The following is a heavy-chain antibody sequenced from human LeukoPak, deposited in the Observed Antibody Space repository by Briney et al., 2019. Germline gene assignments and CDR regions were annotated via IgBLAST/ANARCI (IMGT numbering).Heavy chain of an antibody. D-gene: IGHD6-19*01. V-gene: IGHV1-69*05. J-gene: IGHJ4*02. CDR2: IIPIFGTA. Sequence: SVKVSCKASGGTFSSCAISWVRQAPGQGLEWMGGIIPIFGTANYAQKLQGRVTMTTDTSTSTAYMELRSLRSDDTAVYYCARARIAVAGSPCGYWGQGTLVTVSS. CDR1: GGTFSSCA. CDR3: ARARIAVAGSPCGY.